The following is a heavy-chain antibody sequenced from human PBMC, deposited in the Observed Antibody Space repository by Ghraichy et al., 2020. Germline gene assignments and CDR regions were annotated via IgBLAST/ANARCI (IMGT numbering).Heavy chain of an antibody. CDR3: ASWEAAGIPHAFDI. J-gene: IGHJ3*02. V-gene: IGHV4-4*02. CDR1: GGSISSSNW. CDR2: IYHSGST. D-gene: IGHD6-13*01. Sequence: SETLSLTCAVSGGSISSSNWWSWVRQPPGKGLEWIGEIYHSGSTNYNPSLKSRVTISVDKSKNQFSLKLSSVTAADTAVYYCASWEAAGIPHAFDIWGQGTMVTVSS.